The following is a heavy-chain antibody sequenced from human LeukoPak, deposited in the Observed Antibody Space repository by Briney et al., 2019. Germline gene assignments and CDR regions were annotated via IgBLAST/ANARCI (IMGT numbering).Heavy chain of an antibody. V-gene: IGHV3-13*01. D-gene: IGHD2/OR15-2a*01. J-gene: IGHJ6*02. CDR3: IEARHKYLATVWTGPYYGLDV. CDR2: IGATGDT. CDR1: GLSFSNHD. Sequence: GGSLRLSCAASGLSFSNHDLHWVRQVSGKGLEWVSAIGATGDTYYAGSVRGRFTISRENAKNSLYLQMNNLRAEDTAVYYCIEARHKYLATVWTGPYYGLDVWGQGTTVTVSS.